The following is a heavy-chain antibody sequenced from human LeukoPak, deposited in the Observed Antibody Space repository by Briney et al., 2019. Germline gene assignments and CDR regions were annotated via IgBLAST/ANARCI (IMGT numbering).Heavy chain of an antibody. Sequence: ASVKVSCKASGYTFTSYDINWVRQATGQGLEWMGWMNPNSGNTGYAQKFQGRVTMTRNTSISTAYMELSSLRSEDTAVYYCARVAVAWYQDDYWGQGTLVTVSS. D-gene: IGHD6-19*01. CDR1: GYTFTSYD. CDR3: ARVAVAWYQDDY. V-gene: IGHV1-8*01. CDR2: MNPNSGNT. J-gene: IGHJ4*02.